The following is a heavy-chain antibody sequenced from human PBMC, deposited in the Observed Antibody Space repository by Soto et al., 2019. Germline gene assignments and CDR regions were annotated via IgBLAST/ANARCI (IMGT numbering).Heavy chain of an antibody. CDR2: TYYRSKWYN. CDR3: AIDLTMVRGVIVGSYYYYGMDV. CDR1: GDSVSSNSAA. J-gene: IGHJ6*02. V-gene: IGHV6-1*01. D-gene: IGHD3-10*01. Sequence: SQTLSLTCAISGDSVSSNSAAWNWIRQSPSRGLEWLGRTYYRSKWYNDYAVSVKSRITINPDTSKNQFSLQLNSVTPEDTAVYYCAIDLTMVRGVIVGSYYYYGMDVWGQGTTVTVSS.